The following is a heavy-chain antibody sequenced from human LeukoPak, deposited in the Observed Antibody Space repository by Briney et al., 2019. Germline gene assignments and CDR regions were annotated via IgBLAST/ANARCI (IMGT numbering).Heavy chain of an antibody. CDR1: GYTFTGYY. CDR3: ARDLHIVLMVYAMGSDAFDI. V-gene: IGHV1-2*02. J-gene: IGHJ3*02. D-gene: IGHD2-8*01. CDR2: INPNSGGT. Sequence: GASVKVSCKASGYTFTGYYMHWVRQAPGQGLEWMGWINPNSGGTNYAQKFRGRVTMTRDTSISTAYMELSRLRSDDTAVYYCARDLHIVLMVYAMGSDAFDIWGQGTMVTVSS.